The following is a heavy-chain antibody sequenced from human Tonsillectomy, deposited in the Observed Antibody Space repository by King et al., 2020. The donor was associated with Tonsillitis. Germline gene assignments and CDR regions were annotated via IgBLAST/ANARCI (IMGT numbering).Heavy chain of an antibody. CDR1: GGSISSYY. CDR2: IYYTGST. CDR3: ASGTGILYYFDY. Sequence: QLQESGPGLVKPSETLSLTCTVSGGSISSYYWSWIRQPPGKGLEWIGYIYYTGSTNYNPSLKSRVTISVETSKSQFSLRLSSVTAADTAVYYCASGTGILYYFDYWGQGTLVTVSS. D-gene: IGHD3-10*01. J-gene: IGHJ4*02. V-gene: IGHV4-59*01.